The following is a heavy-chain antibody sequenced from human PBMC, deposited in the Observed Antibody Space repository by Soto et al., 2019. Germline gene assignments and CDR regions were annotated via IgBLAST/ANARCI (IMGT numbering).Heavy chain of an antibody. D-gene: IGHD2-21*02. CDR3: ARGGHVVVVTAALDF. V-gene: IGHV1-46*01. CDR2: VNPSGGHT. Sequence: QVQLVQSGAEVKKPGASVKVSCKASGDTFTDYYIHWVRQAPGQGLEWMGTVNPSGGHTTYAQHFLGRMTRTRDTSTSTLHMELTSLTSEDTAVYYCARGGHVVVVTAALDFWGQGTLVTVSS. CDR1: GDTFTDYY. J-gene: IGHJ4*02.